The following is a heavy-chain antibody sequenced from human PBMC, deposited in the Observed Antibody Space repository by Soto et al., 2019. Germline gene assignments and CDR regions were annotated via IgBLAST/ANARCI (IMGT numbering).Heavy chain of an antibody. Sequence: SETLSLTCSVSGSSINSDDYYWSWIRQTPGKGLEWIGYMHYSGTTYYNPSLKTRLTISVDTSKNQFSLKVTSVNAADTAVYYCARCGENDLVVVPPAPGGLDVWGPGTTVTVSS. CDR2: MHYSGTT. V-gene: IGHV4-30-4*01. J-gene: IGHJ6*02. CDR3: ARCGENDLVVVPPAPGGLDV. D-gene: IGHD2-2*01. CDR1: GSSINSDDYY.